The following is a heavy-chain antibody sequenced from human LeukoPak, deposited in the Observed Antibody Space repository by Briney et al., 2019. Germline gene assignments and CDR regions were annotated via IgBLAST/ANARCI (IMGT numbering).Heavy chain of an antibody. Sequence: ASVKVSCKASGYTFTAGYYMHWVRQAPGQGLEWMGWINPNSGGTNYAQKFQGRVTMTRDTSISTAYMELSRLRSDDTAVYYCARGRRHYDSSAYYYEGDAFDIRGQGTMVTVSS. CDR3: ARGRRHYDSSAYYYEGDAFDI. V-gene: IGHV1-2*02. CDR2: INPNSGGT. CDR1: GYTFTAGYY. D-gene: IGHD3-22*01. J-gene: IGHJ3*02.